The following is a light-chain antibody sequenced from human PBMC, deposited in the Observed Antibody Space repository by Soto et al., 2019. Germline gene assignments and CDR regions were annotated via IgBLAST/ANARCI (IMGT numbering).Light chain of an antibody. CDR2: GAS. J-gene: IGKJ2*01. V-gene: IGKV3-20*01. Sequence: EIVLTQSPGTLSLSPGERATLSCRASQSVSSSYLAWYQQKPGQAPRLLIHGASSRATGIPDRFSGSGSGTEFTLTISRLEPEDFAMYYCQQFGSSMYTFGQGTKLEIK. CDR1: QSVSSSY. CDR3: QQFGSSMYT.